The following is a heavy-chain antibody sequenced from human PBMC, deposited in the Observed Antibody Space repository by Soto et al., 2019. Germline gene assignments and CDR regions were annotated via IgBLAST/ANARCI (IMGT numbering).Heavy chain of an antibody. Sequence: PSETLSLTCTVSGGSISSCYWSWIRQPPGKGLEWIGYIYYSGSTNYNPSLKSRVTISVDTSKNQFSLKLNSMTAADTAVYYCARHNYGSGSTYFDYWGQGTLVTVSS. CDR3: ARHNYGSGSTYFDY. CDR1: GGSISSCY. D-gene: IGHD3-10*01. V-gene: IGHV4-59*08. J-gene: IGHJ4*02. CDR2: IYYSGST.